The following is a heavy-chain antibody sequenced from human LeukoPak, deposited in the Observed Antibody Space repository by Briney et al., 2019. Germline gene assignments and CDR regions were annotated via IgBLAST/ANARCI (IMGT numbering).Heavy chain of an antibody. CDR2: INSDGSIT. D-gene: IGHD3-10*01. Sequence: GGSLRLSCAASGFTFSRYGMHWVRQAPGKGLLCVSRINSDGSITTYADSVKGRFTISRDNAKNTLYLQMNSLRAEDTAVYYCVRDPRFSENFDYWGQGTLVTVSS. CDR3: VRDPRFSENFDY. J-gene: IGHJ4*02. CDR1: GFTFSRYG. V-gene: IGHV3-74*01.